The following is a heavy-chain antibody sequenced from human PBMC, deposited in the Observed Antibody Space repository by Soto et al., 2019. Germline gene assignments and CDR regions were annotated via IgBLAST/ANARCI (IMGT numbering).Heavy chain of an antibody. V-gene: IGHV4-59*07. D-gene: IGHD7-27*01. Sequence: PSDTLSLTCTVSGCSISSYYWGWIRQPPGKGLEWIGYIYYSGSTDYDPSLKSRVTISVDTSKNQFSLKLSSVTAADTAVYYCARRWGTYFDFWGQGTLVTVSS. CDR2: IYYSGST. CDR3: ARRWGTYFDF. CDR1: GCSISSYY. J-gene: IGHJ4*02.